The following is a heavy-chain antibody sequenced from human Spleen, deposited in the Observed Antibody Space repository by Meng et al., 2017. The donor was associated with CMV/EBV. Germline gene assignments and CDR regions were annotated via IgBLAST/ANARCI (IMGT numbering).Heavy chain of an antibody. D-gene: IGHD7-27*01. Sequence: GESLKISCAASGFTFRTYAMSWVRKAPGKGLEWVSGISGSASSTYYADSVKGRFTISRDNSKNTLYLQMNSLRAEDTAVYYCAKDPLGKGGLSWFDPWGQGTLVTVSS. J-gene: IGHJ5*02. CDR3: AKDPLGKGGLSWFDP. CDR2: ISGSASST. V-gene: IGHV3-23*01. CDR1: GFTFRTYA.